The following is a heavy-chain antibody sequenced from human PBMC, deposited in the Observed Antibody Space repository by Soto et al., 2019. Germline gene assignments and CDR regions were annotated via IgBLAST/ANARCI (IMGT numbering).Heavy chain of an antibody. CDR2: ISYSGDST. D-gene: IGHD3-22*01. J-gene: IGHJ4*02. V-gene: IGHV3-23*01. Sequence: EVQLLESGGGLIQPGGSLRLSCAASEFTFKSYDMSWVRQAPGEGLEWVSAISYSGDSTYYADSVKGRFTISRDNSKNTLFLQMDSMRPEDKAVYFCAKDYSYDSSGVLDYWGQGTLVTVSS. CDR3: AKDYSYDSSGVLDY. CDR1: EFTFKSYD.